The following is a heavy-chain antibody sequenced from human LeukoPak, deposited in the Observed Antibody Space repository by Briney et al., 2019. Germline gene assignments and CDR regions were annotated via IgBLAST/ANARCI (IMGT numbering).Heavy chain of an antibody. J-gene: IGHJ5*02. CDR1: GGSISSSSYY. CDR3: AREEYYGSGNWFDP. D-gene: IGHD3-10*01. CDR2: IYYSGST. V-gene: IGHV4-61*01. Sequence: SETLSLTCTVSGGSISSSSYYWSWIRQPPGKGLEWIGYIYYSGSTNYNPSLKSRVTISVDTSKNQFSLKLSSVTAADTAVYYCAREEYYGSGNWFDPWGQGTLVTVSS.